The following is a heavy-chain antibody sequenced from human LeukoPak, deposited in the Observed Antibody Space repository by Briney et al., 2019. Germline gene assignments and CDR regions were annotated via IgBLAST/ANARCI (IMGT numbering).Heavy chain of an antibody. CDR3: AGDDASSSFTY. V-gene: IGHV3-7*01. CDR2: IKPDGSQR. D-gene: IGHD3-16*01. J-gene: IGHJ4*02. CDR1: GFRFRDYW. Sequence: GGSLRLSCAASGFRFRDYWMDWLRQAPGMGLEWVASIKPDGSQRDYVDSVKGRFTISRDNAQNSLYLQMNSLRVEDTAVYYCAGDDASSSFTYWGQGALVTVSS.